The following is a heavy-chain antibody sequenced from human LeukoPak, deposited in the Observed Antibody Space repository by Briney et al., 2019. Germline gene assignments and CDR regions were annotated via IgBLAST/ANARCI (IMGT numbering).Heavy chain of an antibody. D-gene: IGHD1-14*01. J-gene: IGHJ4*02. CDR3: ARGVEPLAANTLAY. V-gene: IGHV3-53*01. CDR1: GGSISSYY. Sequence: PSETLSLTCTVSGGSISSYYWSWIRQPPGKGLEWVSVLYSDGNTKYADSVQGRFTISRDNSKNTLYLEMNSLSPDDTAVYYCARGVEPLAANTLAYWGQGTLVTVSS. CDR2: LYSDGNT.